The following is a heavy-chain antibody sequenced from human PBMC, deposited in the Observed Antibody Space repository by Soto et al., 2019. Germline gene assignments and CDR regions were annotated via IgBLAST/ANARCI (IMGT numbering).Heavy chain of an antibody. D-gene: IGHD2-2*01. CDR1: GYSFTSYW. V-gene: IGHV5-51*01. CDR3: ARHRYLARYCSSTSCFELDY. J-gene: IGHJ4*02. CDR2: IYPGDSGT. Sequence: GSLKISCKGSGYSFTSYWIGWVRQMPGKGLEWMGIIYPGDSGTRYSPSFQGQVTISADKSISTAYLQWSSLKASDTAMYYCARHRYLARYCSSTSCFELDYWGQGTLVTVSS.